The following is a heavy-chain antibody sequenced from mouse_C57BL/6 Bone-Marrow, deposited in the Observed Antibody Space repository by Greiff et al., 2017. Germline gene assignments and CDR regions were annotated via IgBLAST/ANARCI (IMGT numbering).Heavy chain of an antibody. J-gene: IGHJ2*01. Sequence: QVHVKQSGAELARPGASVKLSCKASGYTFTSYWMHWVKQRPGQGLEWIGRIHPSDSDTNYNQKFKGKATLTVDKSSSTAYMQLSSLTSEDSAVYYCANTIHFDYWGQGTTLTVSS. CDR3: ANTIHFDY. CDR1: GYTFTSYW. CDR2: IHPSDSDT. V-gene: IGHV1-74*01.